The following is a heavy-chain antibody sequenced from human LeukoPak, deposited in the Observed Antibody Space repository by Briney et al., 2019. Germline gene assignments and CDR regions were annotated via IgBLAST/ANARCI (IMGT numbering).Heavy chain of an antibody. CDR3: ARGLYSSSWYGY. CDR2: INHSGST. Sequence: SSETLSLTCAVYGGSFSGYYWSWIRQPPGKGLEWIGEINHSGSTNYNPSLKGRVTISVDTSKNQFSLKLSSVTAADTAVYYCARGLYSSSWYGYWGQGTLVTVSS. CDR1: GGSFSGYY. V-gene: IGHV4-34*01. J-gene: IGHJ4*02. D-gene: IGHD6-13*01.